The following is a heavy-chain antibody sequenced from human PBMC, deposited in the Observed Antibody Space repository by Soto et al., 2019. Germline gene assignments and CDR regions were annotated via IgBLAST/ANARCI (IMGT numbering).Heavy chain of an antibody. CDR3: ARDRGDYGDHNYYYYMDV. D-gene: IGHD4-17*01. Sequence: GGSLRLSCAASGFTFSSYSMNWVRQAPGKGLEWVSSISSSSSYIYYADSVKGRFTISRDNAKNSLYLQMNSLRAEDTAVYYCARDRGDYGDHNYYYYMDVWGKGTTVTVSS. V-gene: IGHV3-21*01. J-gene: IGHJ6*03. CDR1: GFTFSSYS. CDR2: ISSSSSYI.